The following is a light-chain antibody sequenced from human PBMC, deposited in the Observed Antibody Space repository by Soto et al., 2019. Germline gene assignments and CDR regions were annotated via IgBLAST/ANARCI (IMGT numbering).Light chain of an antibody. CDR1: QGISRW. V-gene: IGKV1-12*01. CDR2: GAS. Sequence: DIQMTQSPSFVSASVGDRVTITCRASQGISRWLDWYQQRPGKAPELLIYGASSLQSGVPSRFNGSGSGTDFTLTISSLQPEDFATYYCQQANSFPLTFGQGTRLEIK. J-gene: IGKJ5*01. CDR3: QQANSFPLT.